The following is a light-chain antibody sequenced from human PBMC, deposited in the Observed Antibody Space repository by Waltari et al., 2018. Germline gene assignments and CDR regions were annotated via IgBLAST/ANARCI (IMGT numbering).Light chain of an antibody. CDR3: QQYNNWPPGT. V-gene: IGKV3-15*01. CDR1: QSVSSN. J-gene: IGKJ1*01. Sequence: EIVMTQSPATLSVSPGERAPLSCRASQSVSSNLAWYQQKPGQAPRLLIYGASTRATGIPARFSGSGSGTEFTLTISSMQSEDFAVYYCQQYNNWPPGTFGQGTKVEIK. CDR2: GAS.